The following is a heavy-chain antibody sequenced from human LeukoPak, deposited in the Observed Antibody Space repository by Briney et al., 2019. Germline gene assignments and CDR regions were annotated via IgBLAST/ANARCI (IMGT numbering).Heavy chain of an antibody. V-gene: IGHV3-23*01. CDR1: GFTFSSYA. CDR3: ARDGPGYCSGGSCYFGPFDY. D-gene: IGHD2-15*01. J-gene: IGHJ4*02. Sequence: GRSLRLSCAASGFTFSSYAMHWVRQAPGKGLEWVSAISGSGGSTYYADSVKGRFTISRDNSKNTLYLQMNSLRAEDTAVYYCARDGPGYCSGGSCYFGPFDYWGQGTLVTVSS. CDR2: ISGSGGST.